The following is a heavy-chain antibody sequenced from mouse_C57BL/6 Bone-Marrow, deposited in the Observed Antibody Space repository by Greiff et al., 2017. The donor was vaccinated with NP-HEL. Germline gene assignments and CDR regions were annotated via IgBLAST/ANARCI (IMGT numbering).Heavy chain of an antibody. Sequence: QVQLQQSGAELARSGASVKLSCKASGYTFTSYGISWVKQRTGQGLEWIGEIYPRSGNTYYNEKFKGKATLTADKSSSTAYMELRSLTSEDSAVYFCAREGWLLPPFDYWGQGTTLTVSS. V-gene: IGHV1-81*01. CDR1: GYTFTSYG. CDR3: AREGWLLPPFDY. CDR2: IYPRSGNT. J-gene: IGHJ2*01. D-gene: IGHD2-3*01.